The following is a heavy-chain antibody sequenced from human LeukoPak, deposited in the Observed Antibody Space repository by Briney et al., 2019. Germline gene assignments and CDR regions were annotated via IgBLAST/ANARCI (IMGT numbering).Heavy chain of an antibody. V-gene: IGHV3-7*02. CDR3: AKRAPYSSDWYVDY. CDR2: TKPDGSDT. J-gene: IGHJ4*02. CDR1: GFALRGYW. D-gene: IGHD6-19*01. Sequence: PGGSLRLSCAASGFALRGYWMSWVRQTPGKGLEWVANTKPDGSDTYYVDFVKGRFTISRDNAKNSLDLQMSSLRAEDTAVYYCAKRAPYSSDWYVDYWGQGTLVTVSS.